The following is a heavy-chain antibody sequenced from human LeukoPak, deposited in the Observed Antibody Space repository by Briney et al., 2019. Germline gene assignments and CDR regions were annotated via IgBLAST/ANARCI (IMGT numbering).Heavy chain of an antibody. J-gene: IGHJ4*02. D-gene: IGHD2-2*01. Sequence: SETLSLTCTVSGGSISSGDYYWPWIRQPPGKGLEWIVYIYYSGSTYYNPSLKSRVTVSVDTSKNQFSLKLSSVTAADTAVYYCASGYCSSASCYHFHYWGQGTLVTVSS. CDR2: IYYSGST. CDR3: ASGYCSSASCYHFHY. V-gene: IGHV4-30-4*01. CDR1: GGSISSGDYY.